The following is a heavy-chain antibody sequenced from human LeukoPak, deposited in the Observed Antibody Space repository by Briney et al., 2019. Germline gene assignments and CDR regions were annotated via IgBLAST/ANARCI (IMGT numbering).Heavy chain of an antibody. CDR1: GFTFSSYG. V-gene: IGHV3-64*01. CDR3: ARSIAVVAPTSPLSGYYFDY. J-gene: IGHJ4*02. D-gene: IGHD2-21*01. Sequence: GRSLRLSCAASGFTFSSYGMHWVRQAPGKGLEYVSAITSNGGSTHHANSAKGRFTISRDNSRNTLYLQMGSLRADDMAVYHCARSIAVVAPTSPLSGYYFDYWGQGTLVTVSS. CDR2: ITSNGGST.